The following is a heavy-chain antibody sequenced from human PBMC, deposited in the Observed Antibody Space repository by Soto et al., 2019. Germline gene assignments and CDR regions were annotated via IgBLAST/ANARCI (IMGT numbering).Heavy chain of an antibody. D-gene: IGHD3-10*01. CDR3: ARDSGYGSGASVNHYLDF. CDR1: GYTFSKYW. CDR2: IYPGDSDA. V-gene: IGHV5-51*01. J-gene: IGHJ4*01. Sequence: GESLKISCKGSGYTFSKYWIGWVRQTPGKGLEWMGMIYPGDSDARYSPSFEGQVTFSVDKSINTAYLQMDSLRAEDTAVYYCARDSGYGSGASVNHYLDFWGRGTLVTVSS.